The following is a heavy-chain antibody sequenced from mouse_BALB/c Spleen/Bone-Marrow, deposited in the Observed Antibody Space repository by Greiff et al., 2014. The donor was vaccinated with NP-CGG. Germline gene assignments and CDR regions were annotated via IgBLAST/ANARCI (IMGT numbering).Heavy chain of an antibody. J-gene: IGHJ2*01. V-gene: IGHV1S130*01. Sequence: VQRVESGSVLVRPGASVKLSCKASGYTFTSSWMHWAKQRPGQGLEWIGEIHPNSGNTNYNEKFKGKATLTVDTSSSTAYVDLSSLTSEDSAVYYCARSGFDNWGQGTTLTVSS. D-gene: IGHD4-1*01. CDR3: ARSGFDN. CDR2: IHPNSGNT. CDR1: GYTFTSSW.